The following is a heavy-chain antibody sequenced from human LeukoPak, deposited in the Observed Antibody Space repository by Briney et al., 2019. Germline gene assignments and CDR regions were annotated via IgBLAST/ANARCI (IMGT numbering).Heavy chain of an antibody. CDR1: GGSISSGGYS. J-gene: IGHJ4*02. Sequence: SQTLSLTCAVSGGSISSGGYSWSWIRQPPGKGLEWIGYIYHSGSTYYNPSLKSRVTISVDRSKNQFSLKLSSVIAADTAVYYCARDTTYYYDSSGYYGPFDYWGQGTLVTVSS. V-gene: IGHV4-30-2*01. CDR2: IYHSGST. D-gene: IGHD3-22*01. CDR3: ARDTTYYYDSSGYYGPFDY.